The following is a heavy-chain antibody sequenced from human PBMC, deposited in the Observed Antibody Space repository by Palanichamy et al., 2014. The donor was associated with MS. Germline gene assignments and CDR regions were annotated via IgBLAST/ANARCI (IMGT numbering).Heavy chain of an antibody. J-gene: IGHJ4*02. V-gene: IGHV3-7*03. D-gene: IGHD1-1*01. CDR1: GFSFSXFG. Sequence: EVQLVESGGGLVQPGGSLRLSCVASGFSFSXFGMTWVRQAPGKGPEWVAKIKEDGSEKHYADSVRGRFTISRDNAKNSLYLHMSSLRAEDTALYYCAREANSAPDYWGQGTLVIVSS. CDR3: AREANSAPDY. CDR2: IKEDGSEK.